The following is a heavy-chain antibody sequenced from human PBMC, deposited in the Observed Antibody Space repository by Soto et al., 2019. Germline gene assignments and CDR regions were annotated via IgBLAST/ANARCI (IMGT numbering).Heavy chain of an antibody. CDR3: ARVIGDWWISDYYGMDV. CDR2: ISSSGTVL. CDR1: GFNFSDYY. Sequence: QVQLVESGGGLVKPGGSLRLSCTASGFNFSDYYMSWIRQAPGKGLEWVSYISSSGTVLYYADSVKGRFTISRDNAENSLYLEMDTLRAEDSATYYCARVIGDWWISDYYGMDVWGQGTTVTVSS. V-gene: IGHV3-11*01. J-gene: IGHJ6*02. D-gene: IGHD2-8*02.